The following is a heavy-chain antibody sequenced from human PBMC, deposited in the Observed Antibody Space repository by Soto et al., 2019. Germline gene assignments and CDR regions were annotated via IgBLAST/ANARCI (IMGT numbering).Heavy chain of an antibody. CDR2: IIPIFGTA. J-gene: IGHJ5*02. CDR3: AKTYYYDSSGYSWFDP. D-gene: IGHD3-22*01. CDR1: GGTFSSYA. Sequence: SVKVSCKASGGTFSSYAISWVRQAPGQGLEWMGGIIPIFGTANYAQKFQGRVTITADESTSTAYMGLSSLRYEDTAVYYCAKTYYYDSSGYSWFDPWGQGTLVTVSS. V-gene: IGHV1-69*13.